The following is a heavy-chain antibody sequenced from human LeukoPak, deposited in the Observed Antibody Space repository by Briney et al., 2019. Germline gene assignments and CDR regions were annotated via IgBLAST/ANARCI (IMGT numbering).Heavy chain of an antibody. CDR3: ARDRPGIAAATFDC. CDR2: IKQDGSEK. J-gene: IGHJ4*02. CDR1: GFTFSSYW. D-gene: IGHD6-13*01. V-gene: IGHV3-7*01. Sequence: GGSLRLSCAASGFTFSSYWMTWVRQAPGKGLEWVANIKQDGSEKYYMDSVKGRFTISRDNAKNSLYLQMNSLRAEETAVYYCARDRPGIAAATFDCWGQGTLVTVSS.